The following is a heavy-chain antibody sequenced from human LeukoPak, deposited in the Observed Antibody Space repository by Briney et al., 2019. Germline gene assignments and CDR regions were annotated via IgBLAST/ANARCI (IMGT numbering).Heavy chain of an antibody. D-gene: IGHD6-19*01. CDR2: IWYDGSNK. Sequence: GGSLRLSCAASGFTFSSYGMHWVRQAPGKGLEWVAVIWYDGSNKYYADSVKGRFTISRDNSKNTLYLQMNSLRAEDTAVYYCAREGLSSGWYDAFDIWGQGTMVTVSS. J-gene: IGHJ3*02. CDR3: AREGLSSGWYDAFDI. V-gene: IGHV3-33*01. CDR1: GFTFSSYG.